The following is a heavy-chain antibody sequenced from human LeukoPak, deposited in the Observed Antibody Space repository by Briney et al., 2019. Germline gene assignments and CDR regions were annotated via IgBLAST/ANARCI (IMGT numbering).Heavy chain of an antibody. V-gene: IGHV3-74*01. CDR2: IDRDGGST. CDR3: ARGVGYNWFDP. J-gene: IGHJ5*02. CDR1: GFTFSSHW. D-gene: IGHD1-26*01. Sequence: AGGSLRLSCAASGFTFSSHWMHWVRQAPGKGLVWVSGIDRDGGSTYYADSVKGRFTTSRDNAKNTLYLQMNSLRVEDTAVYYCARGVGYNWFDPWGQGTLVTVSS.